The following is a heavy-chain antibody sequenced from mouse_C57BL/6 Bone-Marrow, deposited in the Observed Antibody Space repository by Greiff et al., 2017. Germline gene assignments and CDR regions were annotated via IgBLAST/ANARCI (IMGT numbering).Heavy chain of an antibody. CDR2: IDPSDSYT. D-gene: IGHD3-3*01. Sequence: VQLQQPGAELVMPGASVKLSCKASGYTFTSYWMHWVKQRPGQGLEWIGEIDPSDSYTNYNQKFKGKSTLTVDKSSSTAYMQLSSLTSEDSAVYYCARTGRPWDCDVWGTGTTVTVSS. J-gene: IGHJ1*03. V-gene: IGHV1-69*01. CDR1: GYTFTSYW. CDR3: ARTGRPWDCDV.